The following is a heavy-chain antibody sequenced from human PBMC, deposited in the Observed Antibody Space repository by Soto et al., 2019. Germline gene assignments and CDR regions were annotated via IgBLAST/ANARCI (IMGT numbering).Heavy chain of an antibody. CDR1: GYTFTSYG. Sequence: ASVKVSCKASGYTFTSYGITWVRQAPGQGLEWMGWISAYSGDTNYAQKFQGRVTMTTDTSTSTAYMELRSLRSDDTAVYFCARLGPTGGWGAFDIWGQGTMVTVSS. CDR2: ISAYSGDT. J-gene: IGHJ3*02. CDR3: ARLGPTGGWGAFDI. D-gene: IGHD6-19*01. V-gene: IGHV1-18*04.